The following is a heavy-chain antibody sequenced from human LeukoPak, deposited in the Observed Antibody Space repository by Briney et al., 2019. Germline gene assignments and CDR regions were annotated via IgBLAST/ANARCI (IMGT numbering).Heavy chain of an antibody. D-gene: IGHD4-17*01. Sequence: PSETLSLTCAVYGGSFSGYYWSWIRQPPGKGLEWIGEINHSGSTNYNPSLKSRVTISVDTSKNQFSLKLSSVTAADTAVYYCARLYGDYVSLGSDYWGQGTLVTVSS. CDR2: INHSGST. V-gene: IGHV4-34*01. CDR1: GGSFSGYY. J-gene: IGHJ4*02. CDR3: ARLYGDYVSLGSDY.